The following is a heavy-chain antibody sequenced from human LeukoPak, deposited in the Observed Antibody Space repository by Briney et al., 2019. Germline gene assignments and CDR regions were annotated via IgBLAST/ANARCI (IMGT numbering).Heavy chain of an antibody. CDR2: IYSGGST. Sequence: GGSLRLSCAASGFTVSSNYMSWVRQAPGKGLEWVSVIYSGGSTYYADSVKGRFTISRDNSKNTLYPQMNSLRAEDTAVYYCARDLSDSSSWYWFDPWGQGTLVTVSS. V-gene: IGHV3-53*01. CDR3: ARDLSDSSSWYWFDP. CDR1: GFTVSSNY. J-gene: IGHJ5*02. D-gene: IGHD6-13*01.